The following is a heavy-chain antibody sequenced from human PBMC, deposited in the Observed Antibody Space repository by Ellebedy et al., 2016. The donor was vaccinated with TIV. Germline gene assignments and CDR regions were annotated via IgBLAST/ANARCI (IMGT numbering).Heavy chain of an antibody. D-gene: IGHD6-19*01. CDR3: ARDREQWLVRSPLDY. Sequence: SETLSLTXTVSGGSISSSSYYWSWIRQPPGKGLEWIGEINHSGSTNYNPSLKSRVTISVDTSKNQFSLKLSSVTAADTAVYYCARDREQWLVRSPLDYWGQGTLVTVSS. V-gene: IGHV4-39*07. CDR2: INHSGST. J-gene: IGHJ4*02. CDR1: GGSISSSSYY.